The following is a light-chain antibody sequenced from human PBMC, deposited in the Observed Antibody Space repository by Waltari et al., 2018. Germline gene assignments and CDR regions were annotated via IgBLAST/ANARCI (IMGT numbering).Light chain of an antibody. CDR1: SSDVGGYDY. V-gene: IGLV2-14*03. Sequence: QSALTQPASVSGSPGQSITISCTGTSSDVGGYDYVSWYQIHQGKAPKLIFSDVTNRPSGVSNRFSGSKSGNTASLTISGLQAEDEAHYYCSSYTSSSIFVVFGGGTKLTVL. CDR3: SSYTSSSIFVV. CDR2: DVT. J-gene: IGLJ2*01.